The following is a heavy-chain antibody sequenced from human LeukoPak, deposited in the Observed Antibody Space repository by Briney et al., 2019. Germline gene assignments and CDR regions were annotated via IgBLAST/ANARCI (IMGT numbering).Heavy chain of an antibody. CDR3: VYSSGWYS. CDR1: GFTLSSYE. D-gene: IGHD6-19*01. CDR2: ISYDGSNK. J-gene: IGHJ4*02. V-gene: IGHV3-30*03. Sequence: GGSLRLSCAASGFTLSSYEMNWVRQAPGKGLEWVAVISYDGSNKYYADSVKGRFTISRDNSKNTLYLQMNSLRAEDTAVYYCVYSSGWYSWGQGTLVTVSS.